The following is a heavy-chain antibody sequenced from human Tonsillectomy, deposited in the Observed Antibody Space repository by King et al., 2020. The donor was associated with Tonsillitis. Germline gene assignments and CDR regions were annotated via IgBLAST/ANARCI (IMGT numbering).Heavy chain of an antibody. CDR2: ISYDGSNK. CDR3: AKDSGGSNDY. V-gene: IGHV3-30*18. D-gene: IGHD3-10*01. J-gene: IGHJ4*02. CDR1: GFTFSSYG. Sequence: VQLVESGGGVVQPGRSLTLSCAASGFTFSSYGMHWVRQAPGKGLEWVAVISYDGSNKYYADSVKGRFTISRDNSKNTLYLQMNSLRAEDTAVYYCAKDSGGSNDYWGQGTLVTVSS.